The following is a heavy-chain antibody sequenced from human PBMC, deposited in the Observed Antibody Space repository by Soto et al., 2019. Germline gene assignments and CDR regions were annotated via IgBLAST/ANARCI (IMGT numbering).Heavy chain of an antibody. V-gene: IGHV4-59*01. CDR3: AIDVAEASSGYSSAPYLEY. CDR1: GGSISGSY. J-gene: IGHJ4*02. Sequence: ASETLSLTCTVHGGSISGSYWSWVRQPPGKGLEWIGHIYYSATTDYDPSLKSRVTISADTSKNQFSLKLSSVTAADTAVYYCAIDVAEASSGYSSAPYLEYWGTRNPVTVAS. D-gene: IGHD3-22*01. CDR2: IYYSATT.